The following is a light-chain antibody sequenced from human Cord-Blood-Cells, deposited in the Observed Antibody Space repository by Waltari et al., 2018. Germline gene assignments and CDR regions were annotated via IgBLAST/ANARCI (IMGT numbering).Light chain of an antibody. J-gene: IGLJ2*01. CDR2: EGS. CDR1: SSVVGSYNL. Sequence: QSALTQPASVSGSPGQSITISCTGTSSVVGSYNLVSWYQQPPGKAPKLMIYEGSKRLSGVSNRFSGSKSGNTASLTISGLQAEDEADYYCCSYAGSSTLVFGGGTKLTVL. CDR3: CSYAGSSTLV. V-gene: IGLV2-23*01.